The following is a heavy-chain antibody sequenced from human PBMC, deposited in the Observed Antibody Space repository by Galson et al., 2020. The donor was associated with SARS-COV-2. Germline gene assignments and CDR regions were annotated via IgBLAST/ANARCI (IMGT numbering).Heavy chain of an antibody. CDR2: IGTAGDT. CDR1: GFTFSSYD. D-gene: IGHD6-19*01. V-gene: IGHV3-13*01. Sequence: GESLKISCAASGFTFSSYDMHWVRQATGKGLEWVSAIGTAGDTYYPGSVKGRFTISRENAKNSLYLQMNSLRAGDTAVYYCARGNISSGWYGRVEYYFDYWGQGTLVTVSS. CDR3: ARGNISSGWYGRVEYYFDY. J-gene: IGHJ4*02.